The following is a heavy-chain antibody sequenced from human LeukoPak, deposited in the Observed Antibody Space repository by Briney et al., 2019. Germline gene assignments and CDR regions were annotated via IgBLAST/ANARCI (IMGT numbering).Heavy chain of an antibody. Sequence: ASVKVSCKASGYTFTGYYMHWVRQAPGQGLEWMGWINPNSGGTNYAQKFQGRVTMTRDTSISTAYMELSRPRSDDTAVYYCARDVGRIAARVRNWFDPWGQGTLVTVSS. J-gene: IGHJ5*02. CDR1: GYTFTGYY. CDR2: INPNSGGT. D-gene: IGHD6-6*01. V-gene: IGHV1-2*02. CDR3: ARDVGRIAARVRNWFDP.